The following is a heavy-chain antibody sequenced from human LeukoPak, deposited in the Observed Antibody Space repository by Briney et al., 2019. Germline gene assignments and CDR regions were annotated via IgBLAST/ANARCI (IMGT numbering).Heavy chain of an antibody. V-gene: IGHV1-2*02. J-gene: IGHJ5*02. Sequence: VASVKVSCKASGYTFTGYYMHWVRQAPGQGLEWMGWINPNSGGTNYAQKLQGRVTMTRDTSISTVYMELSRLRSDDTPVYYCARRYSSGWYAWFDPWGQGTLVTVSS. CDR2: INPNSGGT. CDR3: ARRYSSGWYAWFDP. D-gene: IGHD6-19*01. CDR1: GYTFTGYY.